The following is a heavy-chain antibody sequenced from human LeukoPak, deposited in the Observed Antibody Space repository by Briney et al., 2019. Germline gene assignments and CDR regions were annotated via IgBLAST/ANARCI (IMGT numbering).Heavy chain of an antibody. J-gene: IGHJ4*02. D-gene: IGHD6-19*01. V-gene: IGHV3-23*01. CDR2: ISGSGGST. CDR1: GFTFSSYG. Sequence: GGSLRLSCAASGFTFSSYGMSWVRQAPGKGLEWVSAISGSGGSTYYADSVKGRFTISRDNAKNSLYLQMNSLRAEDTAVYYCARGKEPVAGSLSHFDYWGQGTLVTVSS. CDR3: ARGKEPVAGSLSHFDY.